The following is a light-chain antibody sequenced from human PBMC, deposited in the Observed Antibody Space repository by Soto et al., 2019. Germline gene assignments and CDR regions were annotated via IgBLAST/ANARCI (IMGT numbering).Light chain of an antibody. J-gene: IGKJ1*01. V-gene: IGKV1-5*01. CDR3: QQYNSYSPWT. CDR1: QSISSW. CDR2: DAS. Sequence: DIQMTQSPSTLSASVGDRVTITCRASQSISSWLAWYQQKPGKAPNLLISDASGLESGVPSRFSGSGSGTEFTLTISSVQPDDFATYYCQQYNSYSPWTFGQGTKVDIK.